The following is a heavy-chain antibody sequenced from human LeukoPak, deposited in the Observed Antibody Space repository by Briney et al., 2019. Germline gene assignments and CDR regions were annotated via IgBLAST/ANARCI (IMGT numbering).Heavy chain of an antibody. Sequence: ASEKVSCKASGYTFTRYYMHWVRQAPGQGLEWMGIIDPSGGSTSYAQKFQGRVTMTRDTSTSTVYMELSSLRSEDTGVYYCAREDSRHYFDSWGQGTLVTVSS. D-gene: IGHD2-15*01. CDR3: AREDSRHYFDS. CDR2: IDPSGGST. V-gene: IGHV1-46*01. CDR1: GYTFTRYY. J-gene: IGHJ4*02.